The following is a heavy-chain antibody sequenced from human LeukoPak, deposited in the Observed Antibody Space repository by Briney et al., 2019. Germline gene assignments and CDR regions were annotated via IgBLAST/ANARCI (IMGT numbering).Heavy chain of an antibody. CDR2: ISGSGGST. Sequence: GGALGISCAASGFNFCSYAMSGVRQAPGEGLEWVSAISGSGGSTYYADSVKGRFTISRDNSKNTLYLQMNSLRAEDTAVYYCAKPDGSTTPFHWGQGTLVTVSS. J-gene: IGHJ4*02. CDR3: AKPDGSTTPFH. V-gene: IGHV3-23*01. D-gene: IGHD1-14*01. CDR1: GFNFCSYA.